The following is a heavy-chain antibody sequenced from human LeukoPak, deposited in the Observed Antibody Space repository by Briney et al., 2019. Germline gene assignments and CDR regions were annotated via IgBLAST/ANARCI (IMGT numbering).Heavy chain of an antibody. CDR3: AKEAGGAGSSYEAYFDY. Sequence: GGSLRLSCAAFGFTFNSDAMTWVRQAPGKGLEWVSSISGSGGSTYYADAVKGRFTISRDKSKNTLFLQMNSLRAEDTAVYYCAKEAGGAGSSYEAYFDYWGQGTLVTVSS. J-gene: IGHJ4*02. D-gene: IGHD6-6*01. CDR2: ISGSGGST. CDR1: GFTFNSDA. V-gene: IGHV3-23*01.